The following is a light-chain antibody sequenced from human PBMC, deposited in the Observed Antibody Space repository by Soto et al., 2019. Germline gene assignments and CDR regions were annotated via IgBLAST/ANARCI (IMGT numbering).Light chain of an antibody. CDR2: GAS. CDR1: ESVSNN. V-gene: IGKV3-11*01. Sequence: IGVAQSAVTLSLSPGERATLSCRASESVSNNLAWYQQTAGQAPRRVIYGASNRATGIPARFSGSGSGTDFTLTVSSLEPEDFAVYYCQQRSNRPPLFGQGTRLEIK. J-gene: IGKJ5*01. CDR3: QQRSNRPPL.